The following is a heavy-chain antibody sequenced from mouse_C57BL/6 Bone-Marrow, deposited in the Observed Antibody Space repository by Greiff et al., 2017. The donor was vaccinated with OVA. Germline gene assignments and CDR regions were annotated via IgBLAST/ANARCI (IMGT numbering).Heavy chain of an antibody. CDR2: INPGSGGT. V-gene: IGHV1-54*01. D-gene: IGHD1-1*01. J-gene: IGHJ3*01. Sequence: QVQLQQSGAELVRPGTSVKVSCKASGYAFTNYLIEWVKQRPGQGLEWIGVINPGSGGTNYNEKFKGKATLTADKSSSTAYMQLSSLTSEDSAVYFCARCYFSWLAYWGQGTLVTVSA. CDR3: ARCYFSWLAY. CDR1: GYAFTNYL.